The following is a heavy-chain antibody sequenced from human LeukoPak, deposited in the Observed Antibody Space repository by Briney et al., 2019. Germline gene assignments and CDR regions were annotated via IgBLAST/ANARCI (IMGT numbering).Heavy chain of an antibody. D-gene: IGHD1-26*01. CDR1: GGSISSSGTY. Sequence: PSETLSLTCSVSGGSISSSGTYWGWIRQPPGKGLEWIGSIYYSGSTHYNPSLKSRVTISVDTPKKQFSLRLSSVTAADTAVYYCAKNTQGATSYFDYWGQGTQVTVSS. CDR3: AKNTQGATSYFDY. J-gene: IGHJ4*02. CDR2: IYYSGST. V-gene: IGHV4-39*01.